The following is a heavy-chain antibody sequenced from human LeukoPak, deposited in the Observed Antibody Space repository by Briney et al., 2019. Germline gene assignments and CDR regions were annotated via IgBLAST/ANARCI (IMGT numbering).Heavy chain of an antibody. V-gene: IGHV4-61*02. CDR3: ARDRRLSGSYYYYYMDV. J-gene: IGHJ6*03. CDR2: IYTSGST. CDR1: GGSISSGSYY. D-gene: IGHD1-26*01. Sequence: SQTLSLTCTVSGGSISSGSYYWSWIRQPAGKGLEWIGRIYTSGSTNYNPSLKSRVTISVDTSKNQFSLKLSSVTAADTAVYCCARDRRLSGSYYYYYMDVWGKGTTVTVSS.